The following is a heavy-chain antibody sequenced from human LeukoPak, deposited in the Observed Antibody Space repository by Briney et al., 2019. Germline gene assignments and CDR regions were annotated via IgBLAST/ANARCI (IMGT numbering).Heavy chain of an antibody. V-gene: IGHV4-38-2*02. CDR3: ARHRCSGGSCYPMNWFDP. CDR1: GYSITSGYY. CDR2: ISYSGWS. J-gene: IGHJ5*02. Sequence: SETLSLTCTVSGYSITSGYYWGWIRQSPGKGLDWIGSISYSGWSYSDPSLKSRATISVDTSKNQFSLKLSSVTAADTAVYYCARHRCSGGSCYPMNWFDPWGQGTLVTVSS. D-gene: IGHD2-15*01.